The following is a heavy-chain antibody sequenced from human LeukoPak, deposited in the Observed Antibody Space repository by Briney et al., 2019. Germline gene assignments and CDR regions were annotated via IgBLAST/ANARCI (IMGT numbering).Heavy chain of an antibody. CDR1: GGSVSSGSYY. V-gene: IGHV4-61*01. J-gene: IGHJ3*02. CDR2: IYYSGST. D-gene: IGHD6-19*01. Sequence: SETLSLTCTVSGGSVSSGSYYWSWIRQPPGTGLEWIGYIYYSGSTNYNPPLKSRVTISVDTSKNQFSLRLSSVTAADTAVYYCARQSSGWYRDAFDIWGQGTMVTVSS. CDR3: ARQSSGWYRDAFDI.